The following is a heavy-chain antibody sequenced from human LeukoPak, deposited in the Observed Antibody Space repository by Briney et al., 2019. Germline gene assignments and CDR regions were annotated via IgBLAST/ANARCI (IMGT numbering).Heavy chain of an antibody. CDR2: IRYDGSNK. CDR1: GFTFSSYG. D-gene: IGHD1-26*01. V-gene: IGHV3-30*02. CDR3: AKDMGATSINAFDI. Sequence: GGSLRLSCAASGFTFSSYGMHWVRQAPGKGLEWVAFIRYDGSNKYYADSVKGRFTISRDNSKNTLYLQMNSLRAEDMALYYCAKDMGATSINAFDIWGQGTMVTVSS. J-gene: IGHJ3*02.